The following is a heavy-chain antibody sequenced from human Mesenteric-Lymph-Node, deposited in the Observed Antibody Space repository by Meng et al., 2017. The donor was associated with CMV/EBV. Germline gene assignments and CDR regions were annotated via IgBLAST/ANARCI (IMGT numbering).Heavy chain of an antibody. CDR1: GFGFSSYW. J-gene: IGHJ4*02. CDR3: ARGRGSGQVDY. V-gene: IGHV3-74*01. CDR2: INSDGSVT. D-gene: IGHD6-19*01. Sequence: LSCAASGFGFSSYWMHWVRHVPGKGLVWVSRINSDGSVTVYADSVRGRFTISRDSAKDTLYLQMNSLRVEDTAVYYCARGRGSGQVDYWGQGTLVTVSS.